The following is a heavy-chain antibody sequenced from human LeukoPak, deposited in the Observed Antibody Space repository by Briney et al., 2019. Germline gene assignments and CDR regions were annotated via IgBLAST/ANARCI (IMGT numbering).Heavy chain of an antibody. D-gene: IGHD6-13*01. V-gene: IGHV3-7*05. CDR3: AAARVMDV. Sequence: GGSLRLSCAASGFSFSWYWMTWVRQAPGKGREWVATIKQGGSEKSYVDSVKGRFTISRDNARNSWYLQINSLRAEDTAVYYCAAARVMDVWGQGTTVTVSS. J-gene: IGHJ6*02. CDR1: GFSFSWYW. CDR2: IKQGGSEK.